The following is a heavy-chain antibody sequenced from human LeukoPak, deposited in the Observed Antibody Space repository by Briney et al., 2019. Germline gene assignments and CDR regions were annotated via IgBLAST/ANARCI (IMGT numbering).Heavy chain of an antibody. CDR1: GGSISGYY. V-gene: IGHV4-59*01. D-gene: IGHD6-19*01. CDR2: IHYSGST. Sequence: SETLSLTCTVSGGSISGYYWSWIRQPPGKGLEWIGYIHYSGSTNYNPSLKGRVTISVDTSKNQFSLKLRSVTAADTAVYYCTRGSGWYNYWGQGTLVTVSS. CDR3: TRGSGWYNY. J-gene: IGHJ4*02.